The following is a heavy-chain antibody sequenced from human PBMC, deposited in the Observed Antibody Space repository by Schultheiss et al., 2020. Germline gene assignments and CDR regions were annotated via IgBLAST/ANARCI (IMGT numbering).Heavy chain of an antibody. CDR3: AKGGYYYDSSGYYYDV. Sequence: GESLKISCAASGFTFSSYAMSWVRQAPGKGLEWVSAISGSGGSTYFADSVKGRFTISRDNSKNTLYLQMNSPRAEDTAVYYCAKGGYYYDSSGYYYDVWGQGTLVTVSS. J-gene: IGHJ4*02. V-gene: IGHV3-23*01. CDR1: GFTFSSYA. D-gene: IGHD3-22*01. CDR2: ISGSGGST.